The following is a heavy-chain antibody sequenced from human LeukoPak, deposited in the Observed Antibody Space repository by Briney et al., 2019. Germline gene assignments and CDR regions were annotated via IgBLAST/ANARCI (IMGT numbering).Heavy chain of an antibody. CDR3: AHRQLYSLPGTSDI. CDR2: IYWDDVK. V-gene: IGHV2-5*02. D-gene: IGHD2-21*01. CDR1: GFSLSTSGVG. J-gene: IGHJ3*02. Sequence: KKSGPTLVKPTQTLTLTCTFSGFSLSTSGVGVGWIRQPPGKALEWLALIYWDDVKRYSPSGKSRLTITKDTSKNQVVLTMTNMDPVDTATYYCAHRQLYSLPGTSDIWGQGTMVTVSS.